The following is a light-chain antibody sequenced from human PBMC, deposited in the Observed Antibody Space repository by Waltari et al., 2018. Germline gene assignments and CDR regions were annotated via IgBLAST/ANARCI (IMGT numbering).Light chain of an antibody. CDR1: QSIDRY. CDR2: AAS. CDR3: QHSYSPPYT. V-gene: IGKV1-39*01. J-gene: IGKJ2*01. Sequence: DIQMTQSPSSLPASVGDSVTITCRSSQSIDRYLNWYQHKPPNAPKLLIYAASRLQSGVPSRFSGSGSGTDFTLTITSLQPDDFATYYCQHSYSPPYTFGQGTRLEIK.